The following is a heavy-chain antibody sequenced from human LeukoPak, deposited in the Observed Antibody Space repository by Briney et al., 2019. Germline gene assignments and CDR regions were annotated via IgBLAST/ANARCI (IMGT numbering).Heavy chain of an antibody. D-gene: IGHD6-13*01. J-gene: IGHJ6*03. CDR2: INHSGST. Sequence: PSETLSLTXAVYGGSFSGYYWSWIRQPPGKGLEWIGEINHSGSTNYNPSLKSRVTISVDTSKNQSSLKLSSVTAADTAVYYCARRPPPYSSSWFYYYYMDVWGKGTTVTVSS. CDR1: GGSFSGYY. V-gene: IGHV4-34*01. CDR3: ARRPPPYSSSWFYYYYMDV.